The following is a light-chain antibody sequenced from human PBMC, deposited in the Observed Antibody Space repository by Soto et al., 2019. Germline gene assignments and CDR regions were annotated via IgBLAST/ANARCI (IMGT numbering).Light chain of an antibody. J-gene: IGKJ4*01. V-gene: IGKV3-11*01. CDR3: QQRFKWPLT. CDR2: DTS. CDR1: QSVHTF. Sequence: EIVLTQSPGTLSLSPGGRATLSCRASQSVHTFLAWYQQKPGQSPRLLISDTSNRATGIPARFSGSGSGTDFTLSISSLEPEDFAVYSCQQRFKWPLTFGGGTRVEIK.